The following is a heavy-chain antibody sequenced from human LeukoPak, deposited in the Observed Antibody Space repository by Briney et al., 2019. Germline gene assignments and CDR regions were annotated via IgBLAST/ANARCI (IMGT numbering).Heavy chain of an antibody. CDR2: IIPIFGTA. V-gene: IGHV1-69*05. CDR3: ARIVGSSFDY. D-gene: IGHD1-26*01. J-gene: IGHJ4*02. CDR1: GGTFSSYA. Sequence: SVKVSCKASGGTFSSYAISWVRQAPGQGLGWVGRIIPIFGTANYAQKFQGRVTITTDESTSTAYMELSSLRSEDTAVYYCARIVGSSFDYWGQGTLVTVSS.